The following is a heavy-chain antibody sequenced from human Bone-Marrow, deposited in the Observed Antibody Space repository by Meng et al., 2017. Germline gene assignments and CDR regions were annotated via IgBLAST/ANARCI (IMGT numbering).Heavy chain of an antibody. V-gene: IGHV3-30*07. D-gene: IGHD3-22*01. J-gene: IGHJ3*02. Sequence: GESLKISCAASGFTFSGSAMHWVRQAPGKGLEWVALISFDGTRGFYADSVKGRFTISRDNSKNTLYLQMNSLRAEDTAVYYCARGSPRGVEYYYDSSGYYLGRAFDIWGQGTMVTVSS. CDR2: ISFDGTRG. CDR1: GFTFSGSA. CDR3: ARGSPRGVEYYYDSSGYYLGRAFDI.